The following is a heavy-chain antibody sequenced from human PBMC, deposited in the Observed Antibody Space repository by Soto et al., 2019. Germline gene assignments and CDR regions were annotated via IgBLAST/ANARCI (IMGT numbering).Heavy chain of an antibody. Sequence: GGSLRLSCAASGFTFSSYWMSWVRQAPGKGLERVANIKPDGSEKYYVDSVEGRFTISRDNAKNSLYLQVNSLRAEDTAVYFCARRDIAVAGTDDYWGQGTLVTVSS. V-gene: IGHV3-7*04. CDR1: GFTFSSYW. CDR3: ARRDIAVAGTDDY. D-gene: IGHD6-19*01. J-gene: IGHJ4*02. CDR2: IKPDGSEK.